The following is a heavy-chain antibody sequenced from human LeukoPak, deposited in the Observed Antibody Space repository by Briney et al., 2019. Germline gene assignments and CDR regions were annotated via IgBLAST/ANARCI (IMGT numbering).Heavy chain of an antibody. CDR1: GGSISSYY. D-gene: IGHD4-23*01. Sequence: PSETLSLTCTVSGGSISSYYWSWIRQPPGKGLECIGYIYYSGSTNYNPSLKSRVTISVDTSKNQFSLKLSSVTAADTAVYYCARARHDYGGNSELYYYYYYMDVWGKGTTVTISS. V-gene: IGHV4-59*01. CDR2: IYYSGST. J-gene: IGHJ6*03. CDR3: ARARHDYGGNSELYYYYYYMDV.